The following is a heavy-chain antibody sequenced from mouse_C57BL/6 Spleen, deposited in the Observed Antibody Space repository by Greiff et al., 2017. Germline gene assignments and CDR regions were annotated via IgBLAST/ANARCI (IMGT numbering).Heavy chain of an antibody. V-gene: IGHV1-22*01. J-gene: IGHJ1*03. CDR1: GYTFTDYN. CDR2: INPNNGGT. Sequence: EVKLMESGPELVKPGASVQMSCKASGYTFTDYNMHWVKQSHGKSLEWIGYINPNNGGTSYNQKFKGKATLTVNKSSSTAYMELRSLTAEDSAVYYCARWGLGNFEVWGTGATVTVST. CDR3: ARWGLGNFEV.